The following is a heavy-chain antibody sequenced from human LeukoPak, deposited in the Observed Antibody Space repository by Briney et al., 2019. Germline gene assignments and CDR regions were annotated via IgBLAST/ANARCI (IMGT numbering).Heavy chain of an antibody. CDR2: INPNRGGA. D-gene: IGHD3-3*02. CDR3: AKLATSDTGDTY. CDR1: GYTFTGYY. J-gene: IGHJ4*02. V-gene: IGHV1-2*06. Sequence: ASVKVSCKASGYTFTGYYIHWVRQAPGPGLEWMGRINPNRGGANYAQKFQGRVTMTRDTSIITAYMELSRLRSDDTAVYYCAKLATSDTGDTYWGQGTLVTVSS.